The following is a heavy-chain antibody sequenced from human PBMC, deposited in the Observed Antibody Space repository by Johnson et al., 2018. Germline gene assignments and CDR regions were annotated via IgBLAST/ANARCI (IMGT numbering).Heavy chain of an antibody. Sequence: QVQLQESGPGLVKPSQTLSLTCTVSGDSINSGGYYWTWIRQHPAKGLEWIGYIYYSGTTYYNPSLKSRLAISMDTSKNQFSLDLRSVTAADTALYFCARADGYTYGLDAFDIWGQGTMVTVSS. CDR3: ARADGYTYGLDAFDI. CDR2: IYYSGTT. J-gene: IGHJ3*02. D-gene: IGHD5-18*01. V-gene: IGHV4-31*03. CDR1: GDSINSGGYY.